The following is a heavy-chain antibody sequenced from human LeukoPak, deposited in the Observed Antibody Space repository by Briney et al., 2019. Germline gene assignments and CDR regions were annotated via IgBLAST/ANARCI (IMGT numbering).Heavy chain of an antibody. CDR2: INPSGGST. J-gene: IGHJ5*02. Sequence: GASVKVSCKASGYTFTSYYMHWVRQAPGQGLEWMGIINPSGGSTSYAQKFQGRVTMTRDTSTSTVYMELSSLRSEDTAVYYCARDGVGCSWEYNWFDPWGQGTLVTVSS. CDR1: GYTFTSYY. V-gene: IGHV1-46*01. D-gene: IGHD6-13*01. CDR3: ARDGVGCSWEYNWFDP.